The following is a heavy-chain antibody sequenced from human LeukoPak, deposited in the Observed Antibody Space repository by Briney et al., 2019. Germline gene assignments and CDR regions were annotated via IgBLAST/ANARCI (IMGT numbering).Heavy chain of an antibody. CDR1: GYTFTSYD. Sequence: GASVKVSCKASGYTFTSYDINWVRQATGQGLEWMGWMNPNSGNTGYAQKFQGRATITRNTSISTAYMELSSLRSEDTAVYYCARAPPAERGYSGYGANWFDPWGQGTLVTVSS. D-gene: IGHD5-12*01. J-gene: IGHJ5*02. CDR2: MNPNSGNT. V-gene: IGHV1-8*03. CDR3: ARAPPAERGYSGYGANWFDP.